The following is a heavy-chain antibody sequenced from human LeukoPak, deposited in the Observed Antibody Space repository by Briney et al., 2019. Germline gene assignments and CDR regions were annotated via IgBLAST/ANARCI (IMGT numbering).Heavy chain of an antibody. V-gene: IGHV1-46*01. CDR3: ARDGETTVTTFPFDY. J-gene: IGHJ4*02. Sequence: ASVKVSCKASGYTFTSYFMHWVRQAPGQGLEWMGIINPSGGSTSYAQKFQGRVTMTRDTFTSTVYVELSSLRSEDTAVYYCARDGETTVTTFPFDYWGQGTLVTVSS. CDR2: INPSGGST. CDR1: GYTFTSYF. D-gene: IGHD4-17*01.